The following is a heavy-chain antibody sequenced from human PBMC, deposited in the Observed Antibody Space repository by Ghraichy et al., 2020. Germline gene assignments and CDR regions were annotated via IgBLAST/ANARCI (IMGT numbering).Heavy chain of an antibody. J-gene: IGHJ4*02. CDR3: ARDPSPYSSSPFDY. CDR1: GGSISSYY. D-gene: IGHD6-6*01. V-gene: IGHV4-59*01. CDR2: IYYSGST. Sequence: ESLNISCTVSGGSISSYYWSWIRQPPGKGLEWIGYIYYSGSTNYNPSLKSRVTISVDTSKNQFSLKLSSVTAADTAVYYCARDPSPYSSSPFDYWGQGTLVTVSS.